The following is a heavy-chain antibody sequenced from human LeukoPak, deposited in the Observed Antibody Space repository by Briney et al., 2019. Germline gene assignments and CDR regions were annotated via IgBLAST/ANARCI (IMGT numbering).Heavy chain of an antibody. J-gene: IGHJ4*02. V-gene: IGHV4-30-4*01. CDR2: IYYSGST. Sequence: SETLSLTCIVSGGSISSGDYYWSWIRQPPGKGLEWIGYIYYSGSTYYNPSLRSRVTISVDTSKNQFSLKLTSVTAADTAVYYCARLNYYDSSASKAFDYWGQGTLVTVSS. CDR3: ARLNYYDSSASKAFDY. CDR1: GGSISSGDYY. D-gene: IGHD3-22*01.